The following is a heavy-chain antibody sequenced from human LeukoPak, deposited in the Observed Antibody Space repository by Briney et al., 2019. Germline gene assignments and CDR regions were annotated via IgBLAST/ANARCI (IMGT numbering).Heavy chain of an antibody. D-gene: IGHD2-2*01. CDR3: ARSPVAHCSSTSCPNDY. V-gene: IGHV1-69*01. Sequence: ASVKVSCKASGGTFSSYAISWVRQAPGQGLEWMGGIIPIFGTANYAQKFQGRATITADESTSTAYMELSSLRSEDTAVYYCARSPVAHCSSTSCPNDYWGQGTLVTVSS. J-gene: IGHJ4*02. CDR2: IIPIFGTA. CDR1: GGTFSSYA.